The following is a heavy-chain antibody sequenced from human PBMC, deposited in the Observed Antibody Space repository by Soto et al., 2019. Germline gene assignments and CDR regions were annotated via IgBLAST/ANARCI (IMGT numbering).Heavy chain of an antibody. D-gene: IGHD2-2*01. CDR1: GYTFTSYD. V-gene: IGHV1-8*01. J-gene: IGHJ5*02. CDR2: MNPNSGNT. CDR3: ARGPLGRYCSSTSCYGWFDP. Sequence: ASVKVSCKASGYTFTSYDINWVRQATGQGLEWMGWMNPNSGNTGYAQKFQGRVTMTRNTSISTAYMELSSLRSEDTAVYYCARGPLGRYCSSTSCYGWFDPWGQGTLVTVSS.